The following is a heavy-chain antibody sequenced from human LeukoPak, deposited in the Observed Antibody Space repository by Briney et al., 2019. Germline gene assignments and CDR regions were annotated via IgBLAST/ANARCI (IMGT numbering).Heavy chain of an antibody. D-gene: IGHD3-9*01. CDR2: INPSGGST. CDR1: GYTFTSYY. J-gene: IGHJ4*02. Sequence: ASVKVSCKASGYTFTSYYMHWVRQAPGQGLEWMGIINPSGGSTSYAQKFQGRVTTTTDESTSTAYMELSSLRSEDTAVYYCAGGYDILTGYLGYWGQGTLVTVSS. V-gene: IGHV1-46*01. CDR3: AGGYDILTGYLGY.